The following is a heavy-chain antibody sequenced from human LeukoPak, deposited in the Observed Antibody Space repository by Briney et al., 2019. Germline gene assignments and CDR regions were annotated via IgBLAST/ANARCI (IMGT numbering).Heavy chain of an antibody. Sequence: AASVKVSCKASGGTFSSYAISRVRQAPGQGLEWMGGIIPIFGTTNYAQKFQGRVTITADESTNTAYMELSSLRSEDTAVYYCARGSLNYDSSGYYVNWGQGTLVTVSS. CDR1: GGTFSSYA. CDR2: IIPIFGTT. V-gene: IGHV1-69*13. CDR3: ARGSLNYDSSGYYVN. J-gene: IGHJ4*02. D-gene: IGHD3-22*01.